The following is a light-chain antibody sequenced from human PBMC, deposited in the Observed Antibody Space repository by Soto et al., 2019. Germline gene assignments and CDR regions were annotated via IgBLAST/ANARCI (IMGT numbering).Light chain of an antibody. CDR1: QSVSRSY. CDR3: QQYDSPYT. CDR2: GAS. V-gene: IGKV3-20*01. J-gene: IGKJ2*01. Sequence: DIVLTQSPGTLSLSPGERATLSCRASQSVSRSYLAWYQQKPGQAPRLLIYGASSRATGIPDRFSGSGSGTDFTITISRLEAEDFAVYYCQQYDSPYTFGQGTKLEIK.